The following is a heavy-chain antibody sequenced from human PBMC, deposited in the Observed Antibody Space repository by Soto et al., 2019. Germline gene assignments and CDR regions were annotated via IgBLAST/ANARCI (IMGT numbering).Heavy chain of an antibody. CDR2: ISSSSTTI. D-gene: IGHD3-22*01. Sequence: EVQLVESGGGLVQPGGSLRLSCAASGFTFSSYGMNWVRQAPGKGLEWVSYISSSSTTIYYADYVKGRFTIFRDNAKNSLYLQLNSLRDEDTAVYYCARSPYYYDSSNYYGYWGQGTLVTVSS. CDR1: GFTFSSYG. J-gene: IGHJ4*02. CDR3: ARSPYYYDSSNYYGY. V-gene: IGHV3-48*02.